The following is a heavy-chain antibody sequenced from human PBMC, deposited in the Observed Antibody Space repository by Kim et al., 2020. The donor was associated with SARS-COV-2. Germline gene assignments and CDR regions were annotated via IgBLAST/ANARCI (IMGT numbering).Heavy chain of an antibody. J-gene: IGHJ4*02. CDR3: ARQKAAAGTILFDY. CDR1: GGSISSHY. Sequence: SETLSLTCTVSGGSISSHYWSWIRQPPGKGLEWIGYIYYSGSTNYNPSLKSRVTISVDTSKNQFSLKLSSVTAADTAVYYCARQKAAAGTILFDYWGQGTLVTVSS. D-gene: IGHD6-13*01. CDR2: IYYSGST. V-gene: IGHV4-59*11.